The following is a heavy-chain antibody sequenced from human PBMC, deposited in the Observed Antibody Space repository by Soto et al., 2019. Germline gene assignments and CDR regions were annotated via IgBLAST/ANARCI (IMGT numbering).Heavy chain of an antibody. J-gene: IGHJ3*02. CDR3: AKVSSSIWSDAFDI. CDR1: GFTFSSYA. D-gene: IGHD6-13*01. Sequence: EVQLLESGGGLVQPGGSLRLSCAASGFTFSSYAMSWVRQAPGKGLEWVAGISGSGGSKYSADSVKGRFTSSRDTSKNSLYLLMNSLRADDTAVYYCAKVSSSIWSDAFDIWGRGTMVTVSS. CDR2: ISGSGGSK. V-gene: IGHV3-23*01.